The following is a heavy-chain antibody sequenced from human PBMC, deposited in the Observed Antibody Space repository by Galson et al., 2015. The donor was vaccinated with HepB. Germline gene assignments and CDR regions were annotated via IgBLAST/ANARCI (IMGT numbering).Heavy chain of an antibody. CDR3: ARARGYSYGYHRDY. CDR2: INHSGST. V-gene: IGHV4-34*01. J-gene: IGHJ4*02. CDR1: GGSFSGYY. D-gene: IGHD5-18*01. Sequence: SETLSLTCAVYGGSFSGYYWSWIRQPPGKGLEWIGEINHSGSTNYNPSLKSRVTISVDTSKNQFSLKLSSVTAADTAVYYCARARGYSYGYHRDYWGQGTLVTVSS.